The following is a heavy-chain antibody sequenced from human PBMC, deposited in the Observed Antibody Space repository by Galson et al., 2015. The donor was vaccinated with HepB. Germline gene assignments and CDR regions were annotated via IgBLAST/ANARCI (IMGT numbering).Heavy chain of an antibody. D-gene: IGHD1-26*01. CDR1: GDSVSSNSAA. CDR2: TYYRSKWYH. Sequence: CAISGDSVSSNSAAWNWIRQSPSRGLEWLGRTYYRSKWYHDYAVSVKSRITVNPDTSKNQFSLQLNSVTPEDTAVYYCARGMRSVGATPRFALDYWGQGTLVSVSS. V-gene: IGHV6-1*01. CDR3: ARGMRSVGATPRFALDY. J-gene: IGHJ4*02.